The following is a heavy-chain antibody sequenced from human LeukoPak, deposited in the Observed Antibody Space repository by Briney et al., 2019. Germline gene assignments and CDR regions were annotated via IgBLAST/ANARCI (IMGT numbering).Heavy chain of an antibody. Sequence: PGGSLRLSCAASGFTFSSYEMNWVRQAPGKGLEWVSYISGSSSTIYYADSVKGRFTISRDNAKNSLYLQMNRMREEETVVSCCVISTGWKGGYYFDFWGQGTLVTVSA. CDR3: VISTGWKGGYYFDF. V-gene: IGHV3-48*03. CDR2: ISGSSSTI. J-gene: IGHJ4*02. D-gene: IGHD6-19*01. CDR1: GFTFSSYE.